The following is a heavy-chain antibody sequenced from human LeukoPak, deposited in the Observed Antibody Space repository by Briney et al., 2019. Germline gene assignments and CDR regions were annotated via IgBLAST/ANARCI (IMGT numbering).Heavy chain of an antibody. V-gene: IGHV3-48*03. J-gene: IGHJ4*02. CDR2: LSRSGINI. CDR1: GFTFSSYE. Sequence: GGSLRLSCAASGFTFSSYEMNWVRQAPGKGLEWVSYLSRSGINIYYADSVKGRFTISRDNAKNSLYLQMKSLRVEDTAVYYCARDMGPSRGYDEALGYWGQGILVTVSS. D-gene: IGHD5-12*01. CDR3: ARDMGPSRGYDEALGY.